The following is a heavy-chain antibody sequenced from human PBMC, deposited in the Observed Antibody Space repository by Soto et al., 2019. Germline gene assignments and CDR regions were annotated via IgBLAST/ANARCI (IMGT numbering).Heavy chain of an antibody. J-gene: IGHJ5*02. CDR2: IYYSGST. Sequence: SETLSLTCTVSGGSVSSGSYYWSWIRQPPGKGLEWIGYIYYSGSTNYNPSLKSRITINPDTSKNQFSLKLSSVTAADTAVYYCARTYSSGWYLSWFDPWGQGTLVTVSS. CDR1: GGSVSSGSYY. D-gene: IGHD6-19*01. CDR3: ARTYSSGWYLSWFDP. V-gene: IGHV4-61*01.